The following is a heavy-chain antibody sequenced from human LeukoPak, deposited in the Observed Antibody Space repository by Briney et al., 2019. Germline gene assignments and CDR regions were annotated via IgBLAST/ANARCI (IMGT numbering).Heavy chain of an antibody. CDR3: ARSHSSTSWFFDS. V-gene: IGHV4-59*01. CDR1: GGSISSYS. CDR2: ISYSGST. J-gene: IGHJ4*02. D-gene: IGHD6-6*01. Sequence: SETLSLTCTVSGGSISSYSWSWIRQPPGKGLEWIGYISYSGSTNYNPSLKSRVTISVDTSNNQFTLQLSSVTAADTALYYCARSHSSTSWFFDSWGQGTLVTVSS.